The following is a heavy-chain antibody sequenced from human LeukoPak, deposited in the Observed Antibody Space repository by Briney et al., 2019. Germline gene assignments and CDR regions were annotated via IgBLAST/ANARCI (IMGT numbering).Heavy chain of an antibody. CDR1: GFTFSSYG. CDR3: ARDTGWYFDL. Sequence: GGSLRLSCAASGFTFSSYGMHWVRQAPGKGLVWVSRITGDGISTSYADSVKGRFTISRDNAKNTLYLQMISLRAEDTAVYYCARDTGWYFDLWGRGTLVTVSS. D-gene: IGHD4-17*01. V-gene: IGHV3-74*01. CDR2: ITGDGIST. J-gene: IGHJ2*01.